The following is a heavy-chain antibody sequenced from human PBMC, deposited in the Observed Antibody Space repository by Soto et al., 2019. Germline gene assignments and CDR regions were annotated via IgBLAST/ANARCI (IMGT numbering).Heavy chain of an antibody. D-gene: IGHD4-17*01. CDR3: VKQAYGVDGVAYDY. Sequence: PGGSLRLSCSASGFTFSESTIYWVRQVPGKGLEAISAVSTSGRSTYYADSVKDRFTISRDNSKNTLFLQMGSLRPGDTAIYYSVKQAYGVDGVAYDYWGQGTQDTGSS. V-gene: IGHV3-64D*06. CDR1: GFTFSEST. CDR2: VSTSGRST. J-gene: IGHJ4*02.